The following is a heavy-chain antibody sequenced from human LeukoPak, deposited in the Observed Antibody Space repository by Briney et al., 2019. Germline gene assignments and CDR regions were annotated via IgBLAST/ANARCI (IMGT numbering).Heavy chain of an antibody. Sequence: SETLSLTCTVSGGSIRSYYWSWIRQPPGKGLEWIGYIYYSGSTNYNPPLKSRVTISEDTSKNQFSLKLSSVTAADTAVYYCAGVVEVPAATGLWFDPWGQGTLVTVSS. D-gene: IGHD2-2*01. CDR3: AGVVEVPAATGLWFDP. CDR1: GGSIRSYY. V-gene: IGHV4-59*01. CDR2: IYYSGST. J-gene: IGHJ5*02.